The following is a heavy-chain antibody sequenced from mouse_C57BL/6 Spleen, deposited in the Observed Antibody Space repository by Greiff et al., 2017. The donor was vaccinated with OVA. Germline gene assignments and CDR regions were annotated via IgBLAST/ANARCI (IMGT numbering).Heavy chain of an antibody. CDR2: IYPGSGST. CDR1: GYTFTSYW. J-gene: IGHJ4*01. Sequence: QVQLKQPGAELVKPGASVKMSCKASGYTFTSYWLTWVKQRPGQGLAWIGDIYPGSGSTKYNEKFKSKATLTVDTSSTTAYMQLSSLTSEDSAVYYRARGGDYSGSSPDYAMDYWGQGTSVTVSS. CDR3: ARGGDYSGSSPDYAMDY. V-gene: IGHV1-55*01. D-gene: IGHD1-1*01.